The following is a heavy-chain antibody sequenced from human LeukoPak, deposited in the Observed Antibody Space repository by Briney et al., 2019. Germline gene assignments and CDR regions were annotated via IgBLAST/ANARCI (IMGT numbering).Heavy chain of an antibody. J-gene: IGHJ5*02. D-gene: IGHD4-17*01. CDR2: ISGSGGST. CDR3: AKALSGDYEHWFDP. Sequence: PGGSLRLSCAASGFTFSSYAMSWVRQAPGKGLEWVSAISGSGGSTYYADSVKGRFTIYRDNSKNTLYLQMNSLRAEDTAVYYCAKALSGDYEHWFDPWGQGILVTVSS. CDR1: GFTFSSYA. V-gene: IGHV3-23*01.